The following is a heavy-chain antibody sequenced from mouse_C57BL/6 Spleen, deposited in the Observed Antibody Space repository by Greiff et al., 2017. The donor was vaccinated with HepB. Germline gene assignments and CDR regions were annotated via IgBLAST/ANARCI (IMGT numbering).Heavy chain of an antibody. J-gene: IGHJ3*01. Sequence: EVMLVESGGGLVKPGGSLKLSCAASGFTFSSYTMSWVRQTPEKRLEWVATISGGGGNTYYPDSVKGRFTISRDNAKNTLYLQMSSLRSEDTALYYCARGEDYDDVFAYWGQGTLVTVSA. CDR3: ARGEDYDDVFAY. D-gene: IGHD2-4*01. V-gene: IGHV5-9*01. CDR1: GFTFSSYT. CDR2: ISGGGGNT.